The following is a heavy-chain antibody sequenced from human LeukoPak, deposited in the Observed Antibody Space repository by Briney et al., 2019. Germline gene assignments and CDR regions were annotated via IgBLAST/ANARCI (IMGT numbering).Heavy chain of an antibody. V-gene: IGHV4-39*01. J-gene: IGHJ4*02. CDR2: VFHTGTA. D-gene: IGHD2-21*02. CDR1: GASISRTTYY. CDR3: ARHGGNSNY. Sequence: PSETLSLTCSVSGASISRTTYYWGWIRQPPGKGLEWIGSVFHTGTAYYNPSLRSRVTLSVDTSKNQFSLKMSSVTAADTAVYYCARHGGNSNYWGQGTLVTVSS.